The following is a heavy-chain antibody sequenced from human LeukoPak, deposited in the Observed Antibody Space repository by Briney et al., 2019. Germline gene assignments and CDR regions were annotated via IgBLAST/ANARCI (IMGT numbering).Heavy chain of an antibody. J-gene: IGHJ3*02. CDR3: ARGSWGTFSQNDAFDI. CDR1: GFTFSSYA. Sequence: PGGSLRLSCAASGFTFSSYAMHWIRQAPGKGPEWVALISSDGSNKYYTDSVKGRFTISRDNSKNTLYLQMNSLRPEDTSVHYCARGSWGTFSQNDAFDIWGQGTMVTVSS. CDR2: ISSDGSNK. D-gene: IGHD3-16*01. V-gene: IGHV3-30*10.